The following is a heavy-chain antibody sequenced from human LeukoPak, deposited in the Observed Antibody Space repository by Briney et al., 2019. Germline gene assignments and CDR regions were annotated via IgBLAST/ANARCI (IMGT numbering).Heavy chain of an antibody. CDR1: GFTFSNYG. V-gene: IGHV3-30*18. CDR3: AKGHSSSWSCYFDY. J-gene: IGHJ4*02. D-gene: IGHD6-13*01. CDR2: ISHDGSNK. Sequence: GGSLRLSCAASGFTFSNYGMHWVRQAPGKGLQWVAVISHDGSNKYYADSVKGRFTISRDNSKNTLYLQMNSLRAEDTAVYYCAKGHSSSWSCYFDYWGQGTLVTVSS.